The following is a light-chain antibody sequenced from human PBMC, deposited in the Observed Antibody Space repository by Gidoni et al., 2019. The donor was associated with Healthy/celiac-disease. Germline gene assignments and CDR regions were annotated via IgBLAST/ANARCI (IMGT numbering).Light chain of an antibody. J-gene: IGLJ2*01. CDR2: EDN. V-gene: IGLV6-57*02. CDR1: SGSIASNY. CDR3: QSYDSSNHVV. Sequence: NFMLTQPHSESESPGKTVTISCTGSSGSIASNYVQWYQQRPGSAPTTVIYEDNQSPSGVPDRFSGSIDSSSNSASLTISGLKTEDEADYYCQSYDSSNHVVFGGGTKLTVL.